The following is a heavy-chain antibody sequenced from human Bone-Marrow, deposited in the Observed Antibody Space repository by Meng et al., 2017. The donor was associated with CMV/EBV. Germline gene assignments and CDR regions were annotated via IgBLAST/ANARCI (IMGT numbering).Heavy chain of an antibody. CDR1: GFTFSDYY. CDR2: ISSSGSTI. CDR3: AKTLRGSALFGY. V-gene: IGHV3-11*01. J-gene: IGHJ4*02. Sequence: GESLKISCAASGFTFSDYYMSWIRQAPGKGLEWVSYISSSGSTIYYADSVKGRFTISRDNAKNSLYLQMNSLRAEDTAVYYCAKTLRGSALFGYWGQGTLVTVSS.